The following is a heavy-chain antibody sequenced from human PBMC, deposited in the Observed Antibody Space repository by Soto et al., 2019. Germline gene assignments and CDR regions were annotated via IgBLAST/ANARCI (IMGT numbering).Heavy chain of an antibody. CDR1: GFTFSSYW. CDR2: IDSNGIMT. J-gene: IGHJ4*01. D-gene: IGHD2-2*01. CDR3: ASLSAPVDY. Sequence: PGGSLRLSCAASGFTFSSYWMHWVRQVPGKGMEWVSKIDSNGIMTDYADSVKGRFSISRDNAKNSLYLQMDSLTVEDTAVYHCASLSAPVDYWGKGPLVTVSS. V-gene: IGHV3-74*01.